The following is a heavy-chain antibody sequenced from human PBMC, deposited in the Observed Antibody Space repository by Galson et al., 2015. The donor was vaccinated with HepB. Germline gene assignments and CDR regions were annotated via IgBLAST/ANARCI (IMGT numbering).Heavy chain of an antibody. D-gene: IGHD3-22*01. CDR1: GFTFGDYA. Sequence: RLSCAASGFTFGDYAMSWVRQAPGKGLEWVGFIRSKAYGGTTEYAASVNGRFTISRDNAKNTLYLQMNSLRAEDTAVYYCAREYYYDSSGYYHDAFDIWGQ. V-gene: IGHV3-49*04. J-gene: IGHJ3*02. CDR2: IRSKAYGGTT. CDR3: AREYYYDSSGYYHDAFDI.